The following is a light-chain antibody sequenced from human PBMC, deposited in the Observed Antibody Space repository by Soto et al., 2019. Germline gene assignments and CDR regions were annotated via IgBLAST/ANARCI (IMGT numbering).Light chain of an antibody. V-gene: IGLV4-69*01. CDR1: SGHSSYA. CDR3: QTWGTGIQG. J-gene: IGLJ2*01. CDR2: LNSDGSH. Sequence: QLVLTQSPSASASLGASVKLTCTLSSGHSSYAIAWHQQRPEKGPRYLMKLNSDGSHSKGDGIPDRFSGSSSGAERYLTISSLQSEDEADYYCQTWGTGIQGFGGGTKVTVL.